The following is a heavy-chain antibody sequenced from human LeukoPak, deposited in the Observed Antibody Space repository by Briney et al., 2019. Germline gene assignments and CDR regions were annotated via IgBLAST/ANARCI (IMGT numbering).Heavy chain of an antibody. J-gene: IGHJ4*02. CDR2: IRSKANSYAT. V-gene: IGHV3-73*01. CDR1: GFTFSDSA. D-gene: IGHD3-22*01. CDR3: SSFGDSTSLFDY. Sequence: GGSRKLSCVASGFTFSDSAIHWVRQASGKGLEWVGRIRSKANSYATAYVASVKGRFTISRDDSKNTAYLQMNSLQTEDTAVYYCSSFGDSTSLFDYWGQGTLVTVSS.